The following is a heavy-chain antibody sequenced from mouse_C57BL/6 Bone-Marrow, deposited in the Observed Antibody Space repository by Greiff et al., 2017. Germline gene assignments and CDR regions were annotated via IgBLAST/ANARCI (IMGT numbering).Heavy chain of an antibody. Sequence: QVQLQQPGAELVKPGASVKLSCKASGYTFTSYWMHWVKQRPGQGLEWIGMIPPNSGSTNYNEKFKSKATLTVDKSSSTAYMQLSSLTSEDSAVYYCARGRYYYGSSYAWFAYWGQGTLVTVSA. J-gene: IGHJ3*01. D-gene: IGHD1-1*01. CDR2: IPPNSGST. CDR1: GYTFTSYW. CDR3: ARGRYYYGSSYAWFAY. V-gene: IGHV1-64*01.